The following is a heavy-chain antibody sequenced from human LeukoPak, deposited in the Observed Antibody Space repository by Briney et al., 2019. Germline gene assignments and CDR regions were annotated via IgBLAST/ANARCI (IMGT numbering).Heavy chain of an antibody. J-gene: IGHJ4*02. CDR1: GFTFSSYS. CDR2: ISYDGSNK. D-gene: IGHD6-6*01. Sequence: GGSLRLSCAASGFTFSSYSMNWVRQAPGKGWEGGAVISYDGSNKYYADSVKGRFTISRDNSKNPLYLQMNSLRAEDTAVYYCARMLVTSHFDYWGQGTLVTVSS. CDR3: ARMLVTSHFDY. V-gene: IGHV3-30*03.